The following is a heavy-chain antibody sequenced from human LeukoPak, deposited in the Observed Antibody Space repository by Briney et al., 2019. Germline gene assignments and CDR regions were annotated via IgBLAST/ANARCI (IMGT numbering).Heavy chain of an antibody. D-gene: IGHD6-13*01. CDR2: INPNSGGT. CDR3: ARDWPGSSSWFDY. V-gene: IGHV1-2*02. CDR1: GYTFTGYY. Sequence: ASVKVSCKASGYTFTGYYMHWVRQAPGQGLEWMGWINPNSGGTNYAQKFQGRVTMTRDTSISTAYMELSRLRSDDTAVYYCARDWPGSSSWFDYWGQGTLVTVSS. J-gene: IGHJ4*02.